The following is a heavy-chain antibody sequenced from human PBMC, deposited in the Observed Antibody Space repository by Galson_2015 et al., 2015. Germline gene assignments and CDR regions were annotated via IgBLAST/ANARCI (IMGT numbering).Heavy chain of an antibody. CDR1: GGSLRSRSFY. J-gene: IGHJ2*01. Sequence: SGALSLPCTVSGGSLRSRSFYLGWVPPPPGEGLEWIAGIYYSGGTYYSPSLKSRVTISVDTSTDQFSLKLTSLTAADTAVYYCARCRADSSAWEGWSFDLWGRGTLVTVSS. CDR2: IYYSGGT. D-gene: IGHD6-19*01. V-gene: IGHV4-39*01. CDR3: ARCRADSSAWEGWSFDL.